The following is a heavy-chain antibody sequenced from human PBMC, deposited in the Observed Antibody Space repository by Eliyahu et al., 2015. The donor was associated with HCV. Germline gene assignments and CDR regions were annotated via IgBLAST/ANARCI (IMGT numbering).Heavy chain of an antibody. Sequence: QLQLQESGPGLVKPSETLSLTXXXXGGSISXXSYYWGWIRQPPGKGLEWIGSIYYSGSTXYNPSLRSRVTISVDTSKNQFSLRLSSVTAADTAVYYCARRQSSGWTSFSGAFDIWGQGTMVTVSS. CDR3: ARRQSSGWTSFSGAFDI. CDR1: GGSISXXSYY. J-gene: IGHJ3*02. V-gene: IGHV4-39*01. D-gene: IGHD6-19*01. CDR2: IYYSGST.